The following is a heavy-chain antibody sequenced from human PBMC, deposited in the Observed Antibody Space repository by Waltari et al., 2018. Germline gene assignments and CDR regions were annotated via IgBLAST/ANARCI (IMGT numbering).Heavy chain of an antibody. CDR1: GFTFSSYS. CDR3: ARSGIAARNWFDP. Sequence: EVQLVESGGGLVKPGGSLRLSCAASGFTFSSYSMNWVRQAPGEVLGWVSSISMRSSYIYYADSVKGRFTISRDNAKNSLYLQMNSLRAEDTAVYYCARSGIAARNWFDPWGQGTLVTVSS. D-gene: IGHD6-6*01. CDR2: ISMRSSYI. J-gene: IGHJ5*02. V-gene: IGHV3-21*01.